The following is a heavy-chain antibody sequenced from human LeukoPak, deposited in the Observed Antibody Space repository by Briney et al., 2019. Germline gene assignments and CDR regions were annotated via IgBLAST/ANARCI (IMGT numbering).Heavy chain of an antibody. J-gene: IGHJ4*02. Sequence: GGPLRLSCEASGFTFSASWVIWVRQAPGKRLEWVAKINPDGSEKSYVESVKGRFTISRGNAKNSLYLQMNSLRVEDTAVYYCARDPRWNFDYWGQGTLVTVSS. CDR3: ARDPRWNFDY. D-gene: IGHD3-16*02. CDR2: INPDGSEK. V-gene: IGHV3-7*04. CDR1: GFTFSASW.